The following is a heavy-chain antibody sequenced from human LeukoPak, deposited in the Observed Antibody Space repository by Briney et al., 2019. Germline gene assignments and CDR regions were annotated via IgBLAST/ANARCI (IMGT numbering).Heavy chain of an antibody. CDR1: GGSISSSSYY. J-gene: IGHJ5*02. Sequence: SETLSLTCTVPGGSISSSSYYWGWIRQPPGKGLEWIGSIYYSGNTHNNPSLKSRVTISVDTSKNQFSLKLSSVTAADTAVYYCARYHYDSSGYHPSAWGQGTQVTVSS. CDR3: ARYHYDSSGYHPSA. V-gene: IGHV4-39*01. D-gene: IGHD3-22*01. CDR2: IYYSGNT.